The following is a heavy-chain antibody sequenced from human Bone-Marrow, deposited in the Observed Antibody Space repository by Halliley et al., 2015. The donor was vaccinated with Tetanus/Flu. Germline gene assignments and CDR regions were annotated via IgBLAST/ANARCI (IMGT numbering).Heavy chain of an antibody. CDR3: ARTYYDSSGYHLNYFDY. J-gene: IGHJ4*02. CDR2: IYYSGST. Sequence: LRLSCAVSGVSIKSGGYYWSWIRQPPGKGLEWIGYIYYSGSTYYNPSLKSRISISVDTSKNQFSLKLSSVTAADTAVYYCARTYYDSSGYHLNYFDYWGQGTLVTFSS. V-gene: IGHV4-30-4*01. D-gene: IGHD3-22*01. CDR1: GVSIKSGGYY.